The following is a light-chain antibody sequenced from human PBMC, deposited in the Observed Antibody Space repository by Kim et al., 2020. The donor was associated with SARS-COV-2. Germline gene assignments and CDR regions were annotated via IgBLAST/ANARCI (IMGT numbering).Light chain of an antibody. CDR1: NIERKS. Sequence: SYELTQPPSVSVAPGKTATITCGGDNIERKSVHWYQQKPGQAPVLVISDDSDRPSGTPERFSGSNSGNTATLTISRAEAGDEADYYCQVWDDVLDGVVFGGGTKVTVL. CDR3: QVWDDVLDGVV. CDR2: DDS. V-gene: IGLV3-21*03. J-gene: IGLJ2*01.